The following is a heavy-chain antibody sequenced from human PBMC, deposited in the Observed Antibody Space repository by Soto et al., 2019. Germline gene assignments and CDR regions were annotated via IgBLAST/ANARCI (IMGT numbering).Heavy chain of an antibody. CDR3: ARDGRYGDSDAFDI. J-gene: IGHJ3*02. CDR2: IYSGGST. V-gene: IGHV3-53*04. D-gene: IGHD4-17*01. CDR1: GFTVSSNY. Sequence: GGSLRLSCAASGFTVSSNYMSWVRQAPGKGLEWVSVIYSGGSTYYADSVKGRFTISRHNSKNTLYLQMNSLRAEDTAVYYCARDGRYGDSDAFDIWDQGTMVTVSS.